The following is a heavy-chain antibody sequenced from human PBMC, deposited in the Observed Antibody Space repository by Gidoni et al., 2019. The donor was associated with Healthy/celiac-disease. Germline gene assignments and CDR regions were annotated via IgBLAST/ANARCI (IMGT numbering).Heavy chain of an antibody. D-gene: IGHD2-15*01. J-gene: IGHJ4*02. CDR3: ARAQRVVGSRRKTFDY. V-gene: IGHV4-34*01. Sequence: QVQLQQWGAGLLKPSETLSLTCAVYGGSFSGYYWSWIRQPPGKGLEWIGEINHSGSTNYNPSLKSRVTISVDTSKNQFSLKLSSVTAADTAVYYCARAQRVVGSRRKTFDYWGQGTLVTVSS. CDR2: INHSGST. CDR1: GGSFSGYY.